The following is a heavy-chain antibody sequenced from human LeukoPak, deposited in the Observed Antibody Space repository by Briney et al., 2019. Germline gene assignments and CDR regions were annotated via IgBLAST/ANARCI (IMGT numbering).Heavy chain of an antibody. D-gene: IGHD2-15*01. V-gene: IGHV3-23*01. J-gene: IGHJ4*02. Sequence: HPGGSLRLSCAASGFTFSSSAMSWVCQAPGKGLEWVSAISNNGGYTYYADSVQGRFTISRDNSKSTLCLQKNSLRAEDTAVYYCAKQLGYCSDGSCYFPYWGQGTLVTVSS. CDR2: ISNNGGYT. CDR1: GFTFSSSA. CDR3: AKQLGYCSDGSCYFPY.